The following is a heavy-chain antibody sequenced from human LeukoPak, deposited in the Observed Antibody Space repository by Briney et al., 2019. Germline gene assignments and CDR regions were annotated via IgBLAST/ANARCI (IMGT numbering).Heavy chain of an antibody. Sequence: GSLRLSCAASGFTFSSYWMTWVRQAPGKGLEWVANIKQDGSEKYYVDSVKGRFTISRDNAKNSLYLQMNSLRAEDTAVYYCARDRRCSSTSCYYFDYWGQGTLVTVSS. CDR2: IKQDGSEK. J-gene: IGHJ4*02. D-gene: IGHD2-2*01. V-gene: IGHV3-7*04. CDR1: GFTFSSYW. CDR3: ARDRRCSSTSCYYFDY.